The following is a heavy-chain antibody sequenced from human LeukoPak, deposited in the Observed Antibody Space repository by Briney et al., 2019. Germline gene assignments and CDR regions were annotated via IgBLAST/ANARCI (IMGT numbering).Heavy chain of an antibody. CDR1: GFTFSSYA. D-gene: IGHD3-10*01. V-gene: IGHV3-23*01. CDR3: ANHRSGQYGSGSYFDY. CDR2: ISGSGGST. J-gene: IGHJ4*02. Sequence: GGSLRLSCAASGFTFSSYAMSWVRQAPGKGLEWVSAISGSGGSTYYADSVKGRFTISRDNSKNTLYLQMNSLRAEDTAVYYCANHRSGQYGSGSYFDYWGQGTLVTVSS.